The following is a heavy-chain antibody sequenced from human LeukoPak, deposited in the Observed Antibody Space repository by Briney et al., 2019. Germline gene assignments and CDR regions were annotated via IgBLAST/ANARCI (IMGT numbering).Heavy chain of an antibody. J-gene: IGHJ4*02. CDR2: ISSSSSTI. D-gene: IGHD3-10*01. Sequence: PGGSLRLSCAASGFTFSSYTMHWVRQAPGKGLEWVSYISSSSSTIYYADSVKGRFTISRDNAKNSLYLQMNRLRAEDTPLYYLARARGDLDYWGEGALVTVSS. CDR1: GFTFSSYT. V-gene: IGHV3-48*01. CDR3: ARARGDLDY.